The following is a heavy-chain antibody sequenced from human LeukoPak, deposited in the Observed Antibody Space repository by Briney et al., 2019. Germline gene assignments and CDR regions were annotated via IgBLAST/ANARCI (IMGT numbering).Heavy chain of an antibody. CDR3: ARRLMGGFTDWYFDL. CDR2: INWNGGST. V-gene: IGHV3-20*04. Sequence: PGGSLRLSCAASGFTFDDYGMSWVRQAPGKGLEWVSGINWNGGSTGYADSVKGRFTVSRDNAKNSLYLEMNSLRVEDTGFYYCARRLMGGFTDWYFDLWGRGTLVTVSS. J-gene: IGHJ2*01. CDR1: GFTFDDYG. D-gene: IGHD2-15*01.